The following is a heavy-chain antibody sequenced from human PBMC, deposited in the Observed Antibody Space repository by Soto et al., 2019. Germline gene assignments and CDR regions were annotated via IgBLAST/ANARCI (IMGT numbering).Heavy chain of an antibody. D-gene: IGHD6-6*01. V-gene: IGHV3-73*01. CDR2: IRSKANSYAT. CDR3: SRPAGSSSPANYYYYYGMDV. CDR1: GFTFSGSA. J-gene: IGHJ6*02. Sequence: PGGSLRLSCAASGFTFSGSAMHWVRQASGKGLEWVGRIRSKANSYATTYAASVKGRFTISRDDSKNTAYLQMNSLKTEDTAVYYCSRPAGSSSPANYYYYYGMDVWGQGTTVTVSS.